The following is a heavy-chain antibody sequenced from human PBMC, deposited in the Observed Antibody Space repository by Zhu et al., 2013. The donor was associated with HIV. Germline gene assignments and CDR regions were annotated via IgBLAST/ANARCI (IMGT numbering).Heavy chain of an antibody. CDR3: AKCGPAGPQVESYFSGLDV. J-gene: IGHJ6*02. CDR2: IIPIFHRA. Sequence: QMQLVQSGAEVKKPGSSVKVSCKASGDTFRNYAISWVRQAPGLGLEWMGGIIPIFHRANYAQKFYGRVTITADDSTSTAYMELSSLRPEDTAVYYCAKCGPAGPQVESYFSGLDVWGQGTTVTVSS. D-gene: IGHD6-19*01. CDR1: GDTFRNYA. V-gene: IGHV1-69*01.